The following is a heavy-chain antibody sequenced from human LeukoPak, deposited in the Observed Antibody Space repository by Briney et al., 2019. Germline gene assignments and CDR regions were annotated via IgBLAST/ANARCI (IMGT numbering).Heavy chain of an antibody. CDR2: IRGRAYGGTT. CDR1: GFTFGDYA. D-gene: IGHD2-15*01. V-gene: IGHV3-49*04. Sequence: GGSLRLSCTASGFTFGDYAMSWVRQAPGKGLEWVCFIRGRAYGGTTEYAASVKGRFTISRDDSKSIAYLQMNSLKTEDTAVYYCSREEGGSCNFWGQGTLVTVSS. J-gene: IGHJ4*02. CDR3: SREEGGSCNF.